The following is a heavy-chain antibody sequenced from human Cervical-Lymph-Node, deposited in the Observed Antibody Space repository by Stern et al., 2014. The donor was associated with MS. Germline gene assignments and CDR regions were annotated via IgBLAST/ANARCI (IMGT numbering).Heavy chain of an antibody. CDR3: ASAYRAS. CDR2: INGDGTFS. CDR1: GFNFRTYW. V-gene: IGHV3-74*01. J-gene: IGHJ4*02. Sequence: EVQLVESGGGIVQPGGSPMISCVASGFNFRTYWMHWVRQGPGKGLEWVSRINGDGTFSTYADSVRGRFTISRNNANNTMSLQLDNLRVEDTAIYYCASAYRASWGQGTLVTVST. D-gene: IGHD1-1*01.